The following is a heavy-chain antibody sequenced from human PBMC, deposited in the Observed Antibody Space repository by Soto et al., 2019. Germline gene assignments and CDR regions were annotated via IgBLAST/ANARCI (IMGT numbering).Heavy chain of an antibody. CDR1: GGSISRGGYS. Sequence: QLQLQESGSGLVKPSQTLSLTCAVSGGSISRGGYSWSWFRQPPGKGLEWIGYINHRGSTYYNPSLKSRVTISVDRSKNQFSLKLSSVTAADTAVYYCAAGGGLPRYYWGQGTLVTVSS. CDR2: INHRGST. CDR3: AAGGGLPRYY. V-gene: IGHV4-30-2*01. J-gene: IGHJ4*02. D-gene: IGHD5-12*01.